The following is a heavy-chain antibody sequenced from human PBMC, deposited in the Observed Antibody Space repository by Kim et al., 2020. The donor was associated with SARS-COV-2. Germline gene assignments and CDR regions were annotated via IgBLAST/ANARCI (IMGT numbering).Heavy chain of an antibody. Sequence: SETLSLTCAVYGGSFSGYYWSWIRQPPGKGLEWIGEINHSGSTNYNPSLKSRVTISVDTSKNQFSLKLSSVTAADTAVYYCARGPLVVPAATRGRQFDPWGQGTLVTVSS. CDR2: INHSGST. CDR3: ARGPLVVPAATRGRQFDP. V-gene: IGHV4-34*01. CDR1: GGSFSGYY. J-gene: IGHJ5*02. D-gene: IGHD2-2*01.